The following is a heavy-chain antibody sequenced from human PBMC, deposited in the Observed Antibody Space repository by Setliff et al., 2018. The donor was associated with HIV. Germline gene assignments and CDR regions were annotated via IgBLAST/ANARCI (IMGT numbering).Heavy chain of an antibody. D-gene: IGHD6-19*01. V-gene: IGHV3-48*04. J-gene: IGHJ6*03. CDR2: IDLGGSII. CDR1: GFIFSHYI. CDR3: ARDPGYSSGRYGLYYYYYMDV. Sequence: PVGSLRLSCAASGFIFSHYILTWVRQAPGRGLELVSYIDLGGSIIHYADSVRGRLTISRDDARKSVFLQMDSLRAEDTAIYYCARDPGYSSGRYGLYYYYYMDVWGKGTTVTVSS.